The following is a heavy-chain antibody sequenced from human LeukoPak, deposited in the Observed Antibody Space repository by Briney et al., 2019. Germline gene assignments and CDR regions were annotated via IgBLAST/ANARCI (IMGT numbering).Heavy chain of an antibody. CDR2: IYDSGST. Sequence: SETLSLTCTVSGASISNYYWSWIRQPPGKGLEWIAYIYDSGSTNYNPFLKSRVTISVDTSKNQFSLKVSSVTAADTAVYYCARTVAGTLYLDYWGQGTLVTVSS. D-gene: IGHD6-19*01. CDR1: GASISNYY. J-gene: IGHJ4*02. CDR3: ARTVAGTLYLDY. V-gene: IGHV4-59*01.